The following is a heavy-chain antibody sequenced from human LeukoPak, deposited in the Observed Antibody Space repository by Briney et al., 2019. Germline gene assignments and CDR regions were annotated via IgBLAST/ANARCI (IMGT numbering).Heavy chain of an antibody. J-gene: IGHJ3*02. V-gene: IGHV4-39*01. CDR2: MHYSGSS. CDR3: ARFEGTYYYDISGYFNDAFDM. Sequence: SETLSLTCTVSGGSVSSSNYSWGWIRQSPGKGLEWISTMHYSGSSYYNPSLRSRVTISIDTSKNQFSLKLASVTAADTAIYYCARFEGTYYYDISGYFNDAFDMWDQGTMVTVSS. CDR1: GGSVSSSNYS. D-gene: IGHD3-22*01.